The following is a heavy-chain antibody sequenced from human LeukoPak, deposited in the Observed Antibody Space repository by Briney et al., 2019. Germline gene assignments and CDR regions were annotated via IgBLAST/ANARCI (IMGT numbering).Heavy chain of an antibody. CDR1: GGTFSSYA. Sequence: ASVKVSCKASGGTFSSYAISWVRQAPGQGLEWMGRIIPILGIANYAQKFQGGVTITADKSTSTAYMELSSLRSEDTAVYYCARGLVRGVMVWWFDPWGQGTLVTVSS. J-gene: IGHJ5*02. CDR3: ARGLVRGVMVWWFDP. D-gene: IGHD3-10*02. V-gene: IGHV1-69*04. CDR2: IIPILGIA.